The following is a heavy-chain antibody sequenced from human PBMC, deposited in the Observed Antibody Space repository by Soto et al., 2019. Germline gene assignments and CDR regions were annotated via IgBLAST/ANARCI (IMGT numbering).Heavy chain of an antibody. CDR1: GGTFRNYA. CDR2: IIPIFGTT. J-gene: IGHJ6*02. D-gene: IGHD1-20*01. CDR3: AGYNWNERGMDV. Sequence: QVQLVQSGAEVKKPGSSVKVSCKAPGGTFRNYAISWVRQAPGQGLEWMGGIIPIFGTTNDAQKFHGRVTITADESTSTAYMALSSLRSEDTAVYSWAGYNWNERGMDVWGQGTTVTVSS. V-gene: IGHV1-69*01.